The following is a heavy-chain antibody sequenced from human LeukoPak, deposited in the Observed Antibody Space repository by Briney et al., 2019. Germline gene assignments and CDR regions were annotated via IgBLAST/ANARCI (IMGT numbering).Heavy chain of an antibody. J-gene: IGHJ4*02. D-gene: IGHD2-2*01. V-gene: IGHV4-61*02. CDR1: GGSISSGSHY. CDR3: ARGRSGKYQLLGGYDY. CDR2: IYTSGST. Sequence: PSETLSLTCTVSGGSISSGSHYWSWIRQPAGKGLEWIGRIYTSGSTNYNPSLKSRVTISVDTSKNQFSLKLSSETAADTAVYYCARGRSGKYQLLGGYDYWGQGTLVTVSS.